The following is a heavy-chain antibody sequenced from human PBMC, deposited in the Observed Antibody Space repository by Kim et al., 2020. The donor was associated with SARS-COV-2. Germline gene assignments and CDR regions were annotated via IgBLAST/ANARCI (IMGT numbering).Heavy chain of an antibody. V-gene: IGHV4-31*03. Sequence: SETLSLTCTVSGGSISSGGYYWSWIRQHPGKGLEWMGYSYYSGSTYYNPSLKSRVPISVDTSKNQFSLKLSSVTAADTAVYYCARGDYVWGSYRYTHFDYWGQGSLVTVSS. CDR3: ARGDYVWGSYRYTHFDY. CDR2: SYYSGST. CDR1: GGSISSGGYY. D-gene: IGHD3-16*02. J-gene: IGHJ4*02.